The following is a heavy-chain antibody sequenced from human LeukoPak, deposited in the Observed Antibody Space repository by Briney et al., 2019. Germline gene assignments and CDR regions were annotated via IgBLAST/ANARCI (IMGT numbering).Heavy chain of an antibody. CDR1: GFTFTSSA. D-gene: IGHD1-26*01. Sequence: SVKVSCKASGFTFTSSAVQWVRQARGQALEWIGWMVVGSGNTNYAQKFQERVIITRDMSTSTAYMELSSLRSEDTAVYYCAARATGSYYYYGMDVWGQGTTVTVSS. J-gene: IGHJ6*02. V-gene: IGHV1-58*01. CDR2: MVVGSGNT. CDR3: AARATGSYYYYGMDV.